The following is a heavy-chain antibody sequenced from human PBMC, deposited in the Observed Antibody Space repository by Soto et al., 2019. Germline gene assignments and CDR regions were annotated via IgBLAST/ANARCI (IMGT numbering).Heavy chain of an antibody. J-gene: IGHJ4*02. V-gene: IGHV3-48*01. CDR2: ISGSGSTI. D-gene: IGHD3-3*01. CDR3: ARDYDFWSGYYYY. Sequence: GGSLRLSCEASGFTFSSYSMNWVRQAPGKGLEWVSYISGSGSTIYYADSEKGRFTISRDNAKNSLYLQMNSLRAEDTAVYYCARDYDFWSGYYYYWGQGTLVTVSS. CDR1: GFTFSSYS.